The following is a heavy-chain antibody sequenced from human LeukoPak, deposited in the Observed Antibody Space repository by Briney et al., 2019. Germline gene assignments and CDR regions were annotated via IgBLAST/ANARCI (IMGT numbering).Heavy chain of an antibody. D-gene: IGHD1-26*01. Sequence: GGSLRLSCAASGFTFSSYGMHWVRQAPGKGLEWVAFIRYDGSNKYYVDSVKGRFTISRDNSKNTLYLQMNSLRAEDTAVYYCANCYSGSYDFDYWGQGTLVTVSS. V-gene: IGHV3-30*02. CDR2: IRYDGSNK. J-gene: IGHJ4*02. CDR1: GFTFSSYG. CDR3: ANCYSGSYDFDY.